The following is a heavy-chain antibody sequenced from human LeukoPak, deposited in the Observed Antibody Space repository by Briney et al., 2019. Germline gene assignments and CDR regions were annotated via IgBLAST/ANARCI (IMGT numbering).Heavy chain of an antibody. CDR1: GFTFSYAW. Sequence: GGSLRLSCSASGFTFSYAWMTWVRQAPGKGLEWVSAISGSGGSTYYADSVKGRFTISRDNSKNTLYLQMNSLRAEDTAVYYCAKDFFFFKQKTAYDIWGQGTMVTVSS. J-gene: IGHJ3*02. CDR3: AKDFFFFKQKTAYDI. V-gene: IGHV3-23*01. D-gene: IGHD2-21*01. CDR2: ISGSGGST.